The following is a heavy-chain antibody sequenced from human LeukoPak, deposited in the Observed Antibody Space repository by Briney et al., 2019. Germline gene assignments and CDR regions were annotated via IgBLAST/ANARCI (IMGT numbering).Heavy chain of an antibody. V-gene: IGHV4-39*07. CDR2: IFHSGST. Sequence: SETLSLTCTVSGGSISDSTYYWGWIRQSPGKGLDWIGSIFHSGSTYYNPSLKSRVTISVDTSKNQFSLKLSSVTAADTAVYYCARGQIYYYDSSGRFDYWGQGTLVTVSS. CDR3: ARGQIYYYDSSGRFDY. CDR1: GGSISDSTYY. D-gene: IGHD3-22*01. J-gene: IGHJ4*02.